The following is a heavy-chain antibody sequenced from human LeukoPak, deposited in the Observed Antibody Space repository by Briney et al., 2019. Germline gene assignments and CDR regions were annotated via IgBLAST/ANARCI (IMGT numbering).Heavy chain of an antibody. CDR3: ARGQYPYYYYYYMDV. J-gene: IGHJ6*03. V-gene: IGHV1-8*01. CDR2: MNPNSGNT. D-gene: IGHD2-2*01. CDR1: GYTFTSYD. Sequence: ASVKVSCKASGYTFTSYDINWVRQATGQGLEWMGWMNPNSGNTGYAQKFQGRVTMTRNTSISTAYMELSSLRSEDMAVYYCARGQYPYYYYYYMDVWGKGTTVTVSS.